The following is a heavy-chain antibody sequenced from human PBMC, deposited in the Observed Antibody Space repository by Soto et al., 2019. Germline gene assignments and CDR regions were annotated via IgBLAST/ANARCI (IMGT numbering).Heavy chain of an antibody. CDR2: VNPISGNT. CDR3: ATSRINMIRGVFYYGLDV. V-gene: IGHV1-8*01. CDR1: GYTFTKYD. Sequence: QEQLEQSGAEVKKPGASVKVSCKASGYTFTKYDFNWVRQATGQGLEWMGWVNPISGNTETAQNFQGRVSLTMNPSTSTAFMELSSLRSGDTAVYYCATSRINMIRGVFYYGLDVWGHGTTLTVSS. D-gene: IGHD3-10*01. J-gene: IGHJ6*02.